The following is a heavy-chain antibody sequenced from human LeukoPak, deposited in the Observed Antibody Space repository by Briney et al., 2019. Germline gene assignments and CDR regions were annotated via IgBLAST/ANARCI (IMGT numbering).Heavy chain of an antibody. J-gene: IGHJ6*03. CDR3: ARGIPLYRGYYYYMDV. CDR2: ISSSSSYI. V-gene: IGHV3-21*01. CDR1: GFTFSSYS. Sequence: GGSLRLSCAASGFTFSSYSMNWVRQAPGKGLEWVSSISSSSSYIYYADSVKGRFTISRDSAKNSLYLQMNSLRAEDTAVYYCARGIPLYRGYYYYMDVWGKGTTVTVSS. D-gene: IGHD2-21*01.